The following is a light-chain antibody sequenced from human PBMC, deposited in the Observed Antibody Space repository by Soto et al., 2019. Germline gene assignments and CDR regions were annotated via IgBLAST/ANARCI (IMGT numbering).Light chain of an antibody. J-gene: IGLJ1*01. CDR3: SSYTSTSTLV. Sequence: QSALTQPASVSGSPGQSITISCTGTSNDVGTHNFVSWYQQHPGKAPKLMIHEVTDRPSGVSNRFSGSKSGNTASLTISGLPAEDEADYYCSSYTSTSTLVFGTGTKLTVL. CDR2: EVT. CDR1: SNDVGTHNF. V-gene: IGLV2-14*01.